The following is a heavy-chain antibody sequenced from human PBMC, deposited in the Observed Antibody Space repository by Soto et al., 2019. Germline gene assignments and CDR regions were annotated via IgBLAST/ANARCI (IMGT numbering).Heavy chain of an antibody. CDR1: GGTFSSYA. D-gene: IGHD4-17*01. J-gene: IGHJ6*02. CDR2: IIPIFGTA. CDR3: ARANYGDYEAHYYYYGMDV. V-gene: IGHV1-69*06. Sequence: ASVKVSCKASGGTFSSYAISWVRQAPGQGLEWMGGIIPIFGTANYAQKFQGRVTITADKSTSTAYMELSSLRSEDTAVYYCARANYGDYEAHYYYYGMDVWGQGTTVTVSS.